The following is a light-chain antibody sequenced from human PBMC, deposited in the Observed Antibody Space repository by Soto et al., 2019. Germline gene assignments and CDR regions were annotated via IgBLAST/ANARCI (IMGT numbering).Light chain of an antibody. CDR3: QQYDYLPLT. Sequence: EIVLTQSPGTLSLSPGERATLSCRASQSVSSSYLAWYQQKPGQAPRLLIYGASTRATGVPARFSGSGSGTDFTFTISSLQPEDIATYYCQQYDYLPLTFGGGTKVDIK. J-gene: IGKJ4*01. CDR2: GAS. V-gene: IGKV3-20*01. CDR1: QSVSSSY.